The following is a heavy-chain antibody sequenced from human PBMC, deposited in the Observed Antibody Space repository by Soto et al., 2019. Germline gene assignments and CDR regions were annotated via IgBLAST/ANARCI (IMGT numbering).Heavy chain of an antibody. J-gene: IGHJ4*02. Sequence: QVQLQESGPGLVKPSETLSLTCSISDGSVNSGSYYWSWIRQPPGKGPEWIGYISSSGSTSYSPSLKSRVTISADTSKNQFSLKLNSVTAADTAVYYCARDSWAYFDCWGQGTLVTVSS. CDR2: ISSSGST. D-gene: IGHD1-26*01. CDR3: ARDSWAYFDC. V-gene: IGHV4-61*01. CDR1: DGSVNSGSYY.